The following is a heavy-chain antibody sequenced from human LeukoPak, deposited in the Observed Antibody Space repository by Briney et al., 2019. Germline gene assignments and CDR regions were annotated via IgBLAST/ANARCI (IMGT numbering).Heavy chain of an antibody. Sequence: GGSLRLSCAASGFTVSSNYMSWVRQAPGKGLEWVSVIYSGGSTYYADSVKGRFTISRDNSKNTLYLQMNSLRAEDTAVYYCARDRAYGDYELDAFDIWGQGTMVTVSS. CDR2: IYSGGST. V-gene: IGHV3-53*01. CDR1: GFTVSSNY. CDR3: ARDRAYGDYELDAFDI. J-gene: IGHJ3*02. D-gene: IGHD4-17*01.